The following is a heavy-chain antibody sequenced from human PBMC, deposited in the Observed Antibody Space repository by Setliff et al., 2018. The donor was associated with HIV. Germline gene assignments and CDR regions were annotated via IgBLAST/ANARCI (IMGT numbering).Heavy chain of an antibody. CDR1: GGSISSGNYY. D-gene: IGHD6-13*01. CDR2: IYANGST. V-gene: IGHV4-61*09. Sequence: ASETLSLTCSVSGGSISSGNYYWSWIRQSAGKGLEWIGHIYANGSTNYNPSLKSRVTISVDRSKNHFSLRLSSVTAADTGVYYCARHRDPPGSRWIYYYYYMDLWGAGTTVTVSS. CDR3: ARHRDPPGSRWIYYYYYMDL. J-gene: IGHJ6*03.